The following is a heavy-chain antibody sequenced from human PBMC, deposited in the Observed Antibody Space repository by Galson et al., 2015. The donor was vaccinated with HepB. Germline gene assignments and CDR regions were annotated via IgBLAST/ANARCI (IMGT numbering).Heavy chain of an antibody. D-gene: IGHD6-19*01. CDR2: ISSHGNNK. CDR1: GFNFSSSA. J-gene: IGHJ5*02. CDR3: AKDQWVDLWSWFDP. V-gene: IGHV3-30*18. Sequence: SLRLSCAASGFNFSSSAMHWVRQAPGKGLEWVSVISSHGNNKHYADSVKGRFTISRDNSKDTLYLQMNSLRPEDTAIYYCAKDQWVDLWSWFDPWGQGALVTVSS.